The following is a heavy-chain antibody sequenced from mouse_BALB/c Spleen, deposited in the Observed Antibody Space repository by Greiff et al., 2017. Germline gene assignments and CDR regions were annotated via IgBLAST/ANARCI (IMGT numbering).Heavy chain of an antibody. CDR2: ISYSGST. V-gene: IGHV3-8*02. CDR1: GDSINSGY. CDR3: ARWGSYYAMDY. D-gene: IGHD1-1*01. Sequence: EVQLQESGPSLVKPSQTLSLTCSVTGDSINSGYWNWIRKFPGNKLEYMGYISYSGSTYYNPSLKSRISITRDTSKNQYYLQLNSVTTEDTATYYCARWGSYYAMDYWGQGTSVTVSS. J-gene: IGHJ4*01.